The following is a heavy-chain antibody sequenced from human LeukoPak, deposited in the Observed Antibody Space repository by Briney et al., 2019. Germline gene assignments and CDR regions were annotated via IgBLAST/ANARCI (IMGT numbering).Heavy chain of an antibody. Sequence: GGSLRLSCAASGFTFGSYSMNWVRQAPGKGLEWVSYISSSSSTIYYADSVKGRFTISRDNAKNSLYLQMNSLRAEDTAVYYCAGKARPENYWGQGTLVTVSS. CDR2: ISSSSSTI. CDR1: GFTFGSYS. D-gene: IGHD6-6*01. CDR3: AGKARPENY. V-gene: IGHV3-48*01. J-gene: IGHJ4*02.